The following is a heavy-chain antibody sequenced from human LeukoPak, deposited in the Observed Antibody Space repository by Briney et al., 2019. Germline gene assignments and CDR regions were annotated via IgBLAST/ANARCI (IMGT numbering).Heavy chain of an antibody. J-gene: IGHJ6*03. Sequence: SETLSLACTVSGYSISSGYYWGWIRQPPGKGLEWIGSIYHSGSTYYNPSLKSRVTISVDTAKNQFSLKLSSVTAADTAVYYCARGLDTAMGNYMDVWGKGTTVTVSS. CDR3: ARGLDTAMGNYMDV. CDR1: GYSISSGYY. CDR2: IYHSGST. V-gene: IGHV4-38-2*02. D-gene: IGHD5-18*01.